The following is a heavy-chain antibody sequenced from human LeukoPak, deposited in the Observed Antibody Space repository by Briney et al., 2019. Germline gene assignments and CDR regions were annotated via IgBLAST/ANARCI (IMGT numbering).Heavy chain of an antibody. CDR3: ARDWEGPLGYFNY. CDR1: GFTFSSYT. D-gene: IGHD1-26*01. J-gene: IGHJ4*02. Sequence: GGSLRLSCAATGFTFSSYTMNWVRQAPGKGLEWVSSISSSSSYIYYADSVKGRFTISRDNAKNSLNLQMNSLRAEDTAVYYCARDWEGPLGYFNYWGQGTLVTVSS. V-gene: IGHV3-21*01. CDR2: ISSSSSYI.